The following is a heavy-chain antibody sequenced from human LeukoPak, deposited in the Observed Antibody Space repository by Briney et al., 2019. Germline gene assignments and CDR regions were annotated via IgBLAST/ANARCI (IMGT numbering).Heavy chain of an antibody. CDR2: ISSSSSTI. CDR1: GFTFSSYS. J-gene: IGHJ1*01. V-gene: IGHV3-48*04. D-gene: IGHD4-23*01. CDR3: ARDDYGGNSIWYFQH. Sequence: PGGSLRLSCAASGFTFSSYSMNWVRQAPGKGLEWVSYISSSSSTIYYADSVKGRFTISRDNAKNSLYLQMNSLRAEDTAVYYCARDDYGGNSIWYFQHWGQGTLVTVSS.